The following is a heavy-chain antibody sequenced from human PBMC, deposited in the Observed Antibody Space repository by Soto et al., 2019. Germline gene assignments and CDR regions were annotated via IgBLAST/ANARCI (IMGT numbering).Heavy chain of an antibody. J-gene: IGHJ4*02. CDR3: AKDRLKYDSSGPEY. CDR1: GFTFSSYG. Sequence: QVQLVESGGGVVQPGRSLRLSCAASGFTFSSYGMHWVRQAPGKGLEWVAVISYDGSNKYYADSVKGRFIISRDNSKNTLYLQMNSLRAEDTAVYYCAKDRLKYDSSGPEYWGQGTLVTVSS. CDR2: ISYDGSNK. V-gene: IGHV3-30*18. D-gene: IGHD3-22*01.